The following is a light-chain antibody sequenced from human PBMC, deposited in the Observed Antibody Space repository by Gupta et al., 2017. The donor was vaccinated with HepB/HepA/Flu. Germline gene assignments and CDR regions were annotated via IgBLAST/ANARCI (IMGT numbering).Light chain of an antibody. CDR1: QSVSTY. V-gene: IGKV3-11*01. Sequence: EIVLTKSPASLSLSPGERATLSCRASQSVSTYLAWYQQKPGQAPRLLIYDTSNRATGTPARFSGSGSGTDFTLTISRLEPEDFAVYYCQQRSNWLHTFGQGTRLEIK. CDR2: DTS. CDR3: QQRSNWLHT. J-gene: IGKJ5*01.